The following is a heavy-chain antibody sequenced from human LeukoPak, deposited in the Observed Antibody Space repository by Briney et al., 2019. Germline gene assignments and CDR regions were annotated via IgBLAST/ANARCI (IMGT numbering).Heavy chain of an antibody. CDR3: ARAYSSGWYEFDP. D-gene: IGHD6-19*01. CDR1: GFTFSSYS. V-gene: IGHV3-21*01. CDR2: ISSSSSYI. Sequence: GGSLRLSCAASGFTFSSYSMNWVRQAPGKGLEWVSSISSSSSYIYYADSVKGRFTISRDNAKNSLYLQMNSLRAEDTAVYYCARAYSSGWYEFDPWGQGTLVTVSS. J-gene: IGHJ5*02.